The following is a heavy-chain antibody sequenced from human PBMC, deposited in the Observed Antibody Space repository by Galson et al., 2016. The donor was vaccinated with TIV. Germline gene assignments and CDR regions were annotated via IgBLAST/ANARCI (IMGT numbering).Heavy chain of an antibody. V-gene: IGHV1-46*01. CDR1: TYTSTNYY. CDR2: ISPSGSRT. D-gene: IGHD4-23*01. J-gene: IGHJ4*02. CDR3: AGGGTDYGGSGYLDY. Sequence: SVKVSCKASTYTSTNYYMHWVRQAPGQGLEWMGIISPSGSRTPFAPNFQGRLTMNRDTSTSTVYMDLSSLKSEDTAVYYCAGGGTDYGGSGYLDYWGQGTLVTVSS.